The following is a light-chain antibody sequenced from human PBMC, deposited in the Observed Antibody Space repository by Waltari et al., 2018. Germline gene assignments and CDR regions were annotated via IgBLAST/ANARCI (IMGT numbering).Light chain of an antibody. CDR2: DVS. J-gene: IGLJ2*01. CDR3: SSQSSNDVVL. CDR1: RNDVGGYNS. Sequence: QSALTQPASVSGSPGQSVTIFCAVTRNDVGGYNSVSWYQEHPGQAPRVIIYDVSDRPSGVSDRFSGSKSGNTASLTISGLQAEDEADYYCSSQSSNDVVLFGGGTKLTVL. V-gene: IGLV2-14*01.